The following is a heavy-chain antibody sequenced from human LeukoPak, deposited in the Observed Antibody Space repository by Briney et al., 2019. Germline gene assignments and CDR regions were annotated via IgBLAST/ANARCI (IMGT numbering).Heavy chain of an antibody. V-gene: IGHV5-51*01. D-gene: IGHD3-22*01. CDR2: IYPGDSDT. Sequence: GESLKISCKGSGYSFTSYWIGWVRQMPGKGLEWMGIIYPGDSDTRYSPSFQGQVTISADKSISTAYLQWSSLKASDTAMYYCARWTYYYDGSFYQIDYWGQGTLVTVSS. J-gene: IGHJ4*02. CDR1: GYSFTSYW. CDR3: ARWTYYYDGSFYQIDY.